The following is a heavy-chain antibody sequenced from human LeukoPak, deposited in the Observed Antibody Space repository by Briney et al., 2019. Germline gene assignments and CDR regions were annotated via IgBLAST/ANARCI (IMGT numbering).Heavy chain of an antibody. J-gene: IGHJ6*03. V-gene: IGHV3-20*04. Sequence: GGSLRVSCAASGFTFDDYGMSWVRQAPGKGLEWVYGINLNGGSTGYADAVKGRFTISRDNAKNSLFLQMNSLRAEDTAVYYCARVLRYCSGGNCYSGGLGYMDVWGKGTTVTISS. D-gene: IGHD2-15*01. CDR3: ARVLRYCSGGNCYSGGLGYMDV. CDR1: GFTFDDYG. CDR2: INLNGGST.